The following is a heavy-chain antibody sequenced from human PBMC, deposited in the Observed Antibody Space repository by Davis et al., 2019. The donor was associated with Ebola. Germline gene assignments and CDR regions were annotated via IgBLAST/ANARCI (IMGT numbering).Heavy chain of an antibody. CDR3: ATSIAAAGYFDY. D-gene: IGHD6-13*01. V-gene: IGHV1-46*01. CDR1: GYTFTSYY. J-gene: IGHJ4*02. Sequence: ASVKVSCKASGYTFTSYYMHWVRQAPGQGLEWMGIINPSGGSTSYAQKFQGRVTMTRDTSTSTVYMELSSLRSEDTAVYYCATSIAAAGYFDYWGQGTLVTVSS. CDR2: INPSGGST.